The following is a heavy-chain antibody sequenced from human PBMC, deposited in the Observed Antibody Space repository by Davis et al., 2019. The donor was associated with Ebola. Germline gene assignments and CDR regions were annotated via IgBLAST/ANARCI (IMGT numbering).Heavy chain of an antibody. Sequence: GGSLRLSCVASGFAFDAFGMNWVRQAPGKGLEWVATIWYDESNSYYADSVKGRFTISRDDSKNTLYLQMNSLRAEDTAVYYCARDSDCGYYHGMDVWGQGTTVTISS. V-gene: IGHV3-33*01. J-gene: IGHJ6*02. D-gene: IGHD2-21*02. CDR2: IWYDESNS. CDR1: GFAFDAFG. CDR3: ARDSDCGYYHGMDV.